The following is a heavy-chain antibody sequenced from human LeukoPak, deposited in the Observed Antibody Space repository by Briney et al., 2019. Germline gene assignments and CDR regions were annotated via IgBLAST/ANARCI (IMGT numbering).Heavy chain of an antibody. J-gene: IGHJ4*02. V-gene: IGHV3-48*03. CDR3: ARGPRSYCGGDY. Sequence: GGSLRLSCAAPGFTFSSYEMNWVRQAPGKGLEWVSYISSSGSTIYYADSVKGRFTISRDNAKNSLYLQMNSLRAEDTAVYYCARGPRSYCGGDYWGQGTLVTVSS. D-gene: IGHD2-21*01. CDR2: ISSSGSTI. CDR1: GFTFSSYE.